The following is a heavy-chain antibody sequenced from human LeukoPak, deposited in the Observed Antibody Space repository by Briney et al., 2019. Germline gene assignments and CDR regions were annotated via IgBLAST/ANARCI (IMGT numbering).Heavy chain of an antibody. CDR2: IYYSGST. CDR3: ARHTSGSWGRPSYYYYGMDD. CDR1: GGSISSYY. Sequence: SETLSLTCTVSGGSISSYYWSWIRQPPGKGLEWIGYIYYSGSTNYNPSLKSRVTISVDTSKNQFSLKLSSVTAADTAVYYCARHTSGSWGRPSYYYYGMDDWGQGTTVTVSS. V-gene: IGHV4-59*08. D-gene: IGHD6-13*01. J-gene: IGHJ6*02.